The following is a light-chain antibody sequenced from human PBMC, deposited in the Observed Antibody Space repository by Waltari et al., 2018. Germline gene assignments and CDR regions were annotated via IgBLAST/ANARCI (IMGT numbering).Light chain of an antibody. CDR2: SNN. Sequence: QSALTQPPSASGTPGQRVDISCSGSSSHIGSTTVNWYQQLPGTAPKLLIYSNNQRPSGVPDRFSGSKSDTSVFLAINGLQSEDEADYYCVSWDDTLNSFVFGSGTQVTVL. CDR3: VSWDDTLNSFV. V-gene: IGLV1-44*01. CDR1: SSHIGSTT. J-gene: IGLJ6*01.